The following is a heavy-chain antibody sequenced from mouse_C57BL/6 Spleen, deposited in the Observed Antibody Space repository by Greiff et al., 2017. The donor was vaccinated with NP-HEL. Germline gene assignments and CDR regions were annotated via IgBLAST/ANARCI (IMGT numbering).Heavy chain of an antibody. J-gene: IGHJ4*01. CDR3: ARRGGPGAMDY. CDR2: IYPGDGDT. Sequence: VKLMESGPELVKPGASVKISCKASGYAFSSSWMNWVKQRPGKGLEWIGRIYPGDGDTNYNGKFKGKATLTADKSSSTAYMQLSSLTSEDSAVYCCARRGGPGAMDYWGQGTSVTVSS. V-gene: IGHV1-82*01. CDR1: GYAFSSSW.